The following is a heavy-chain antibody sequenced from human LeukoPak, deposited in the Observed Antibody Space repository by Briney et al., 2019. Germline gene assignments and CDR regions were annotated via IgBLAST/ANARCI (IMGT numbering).Heavy chain of an antibody. CDR3: ARGRVVPAAKYFDY. J-gene: IGHJ4*02. CDR1: GFTFSDYY. Sequence: GGSLRLSCAASGFTFSDYYMSWIRQAPGKGLEWVSYISSSGSAIYYADSVKGRFTISRDNAKNSLYLQMNSLRAEDTAVYDCARGRVVPAAKYFDYWGQGTLVTVS. D-gene: IGHD2-2*01. V-gene: IGHV3-11*01. CDR2: ISSSGSAI.